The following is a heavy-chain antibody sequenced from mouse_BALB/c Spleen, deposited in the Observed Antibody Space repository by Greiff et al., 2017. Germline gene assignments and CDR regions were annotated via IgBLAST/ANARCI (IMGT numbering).Heavy chain of an antibody. V-gene: IGHV1-69*02. CDR1: GYTFTSYW. D-gene: IGHD2-1*01. CDR2: IYPSDSYT. Sequence: QVQLQQPGAELVRPGASVKLSCKASGYTFTSYWINWVKQRPGQGLEWIGNIYPSDSYTNYNQKFKDKATLTVDKSSSTAYMQLSSPTSEDSAVYDCTSFYGNYDYWGQGTTLTVSS. CDR3: TSFYGNYDY. J-gene: IGHJ2*01.